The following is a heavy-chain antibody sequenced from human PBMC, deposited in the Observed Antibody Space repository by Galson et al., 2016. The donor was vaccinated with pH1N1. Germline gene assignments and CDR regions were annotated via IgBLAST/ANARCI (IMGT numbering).Heavy chain of an antibody. V-gene: IGHV3-23*01. J-gene: IGHJ3*02. CDR1: GFGFSSYA. D-gene: IGHD5-12*01. CDR3: AKANFGGYDLDAFDI. CDR2: VSGSGGYT. Sequence: SLRLSCAASGFGFSSYAMSWVRQAPGKGLGWVSSVSGSGGYTYDADSVKGRFTISRDNSNSTLYLQMNSLRVEDTALYYCAKANFGGYDLDAFDIWGQGTMVTVSS.